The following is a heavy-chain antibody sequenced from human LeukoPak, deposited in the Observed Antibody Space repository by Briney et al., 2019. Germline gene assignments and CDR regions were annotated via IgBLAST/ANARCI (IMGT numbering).Heavy chain of an antibody. CDR1: GYSISSSYY. D-gene: IGHD6-13*01. CDR2: IYYSGST. Sequence: PSETLSLTCTVSGYSISSSYYWGWIRPPPGKGLEWIGSIYYSGSTYYNPSLKSRVTISVDTSKNQFSLKLSSVTAADTAVYYCASGDLAAADYYFDYWGQGTLVTVSS. J-gene: IGHJ4*02. CDR3: ASGDLAAADYYFDY. V-gene: IGHV4-38-2*02.